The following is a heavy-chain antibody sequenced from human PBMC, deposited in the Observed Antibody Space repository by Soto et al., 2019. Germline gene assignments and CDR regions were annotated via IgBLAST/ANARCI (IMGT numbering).Heavy chain of an antibody. CDR2: IRGSGGTT. CDR1: EFTFRNYA. CDR3: AKDSGSYFLASWYFDR. Sequence: EGQLLEAGGGLVQPGGPLRLSCVASEFTFRNYAMIWVRQAPGKGLEWVSTIRGSGGTTYYADSVKGRFTISRDNSKNTLFLQMNSLRAEDPAVYYCAKDSGSYFLASWYFDRWGRGTLVTVSS. D-gene: IGHD1-26*01. V-gene: IGHV3-23*01. J-gene: IGHJ2*01.